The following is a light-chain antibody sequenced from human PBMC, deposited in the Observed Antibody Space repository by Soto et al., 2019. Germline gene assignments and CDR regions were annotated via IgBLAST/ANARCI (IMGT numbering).Light chain of an antibody. CDR1: QSVSDN. CDR2: GAS. CDR3: QQSNNWPYT. V-gene: IGKV3-15*01. J-gene: IGKJ2*01. Sequence: EIVMTQSAAILSASPGERVTLSYRASQSVSDNLAWYQQKPGQAPRLLIYGASTRATTIPARFSGSGSGTEFTLTISSLQSEDFAVYYCQQSNNWPYTFGQGTKLDIK.